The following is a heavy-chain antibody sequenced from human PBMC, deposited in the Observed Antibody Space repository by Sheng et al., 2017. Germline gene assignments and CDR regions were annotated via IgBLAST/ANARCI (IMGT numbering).Heavy chain of an antibody. CDR2: INGDGSTT. CDR3: ARLGYCSGGTCYSLATFDI. D-gene: IGHD2-15*01. CDR1: GFTFSNYW. V-gene: IGHV3-74*01. Sequence: EVQLVESGGDLVQPGGPVRLSCAASGFTFSNYWMHWVRQVPGKGLVWVSRINGDGSTTSYADSVKGRFTISRDNVKNTLYLQMNSLRAEDTALFYCARLGYCSGGTCYSLATFDIWGQGTMVTVSS. J-gene: IGHJ3*02.